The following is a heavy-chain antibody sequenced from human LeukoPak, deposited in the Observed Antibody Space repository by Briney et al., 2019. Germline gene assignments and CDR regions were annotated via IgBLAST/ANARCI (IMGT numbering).Heavy chain of an antibody. CDR1: GYSFTSYW. V-gene: IGHV5-51*01. Sequence: GESLKISCKGSGYSFTSYWIGWVRQMPGKGLEWMGIIYPGDSYTNYSPSFQGHVTISADKSISTAYLQWSSLRASDIAMYYCARLRDGSLDHWGQGTLVTVSS. J-gene: IGHJ4*02. CDR2: IYPGDSYT. CDR3: ARLRDGSLDH.